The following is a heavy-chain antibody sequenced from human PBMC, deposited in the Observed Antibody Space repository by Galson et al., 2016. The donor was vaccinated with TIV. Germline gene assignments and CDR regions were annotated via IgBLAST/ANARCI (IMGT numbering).Heavy chain of an antibody. CDR1: GYNFPEFY. CDR3: ARDPGAVAGRV. D-gene: IGHD6-19*01. V-gene: IGHV1-2*02. CDR2: INPKNGDT. Sequence: SVKVSCKASGYNFPEFYLHWVRQAPGQGLEWMGWINPKNGDTNYAQKFQGRVTLTSDTSITTAFLDLKWLRPDDTAVYFCARDPGAVAGRVWGQGTLVTVSS. J-gene: IGHJ4*02.